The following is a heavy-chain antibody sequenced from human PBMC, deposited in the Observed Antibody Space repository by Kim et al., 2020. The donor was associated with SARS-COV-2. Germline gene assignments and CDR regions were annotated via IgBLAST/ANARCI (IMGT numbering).Heavy chain of an antibody. CDR3: ARGPHHFDWSRPYYYYYG. D-gene: IGHD3-9*01. CDR1: GGSFSGYY. Sequence: SETLSLTCAVYGGSFSGYYWSWIRQPPGKGLEWIGEINHSGSTNYNPSLKSRVTISVDTSKNQFSLKLSSVTAADTAVYYCARGPHHFDWSRPYYYYYG. J-gene: IGHJ6*01. V-gene: IGHV4-34*01. CDR2: INHSGST.